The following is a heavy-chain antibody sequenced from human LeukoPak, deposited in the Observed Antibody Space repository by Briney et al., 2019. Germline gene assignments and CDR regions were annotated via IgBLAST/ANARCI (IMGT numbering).Heavy chain of an antibody. CDR2: ISYDGSNK. D-gene: IGHD2-21*02. V-gene: IGHV3-30*18. Sequence: GGSLRLSCAASGFTFISYGMHWVRQAPGKGLEWVAVISYDGSNKYYADSVKGRFTISRDNSKNTLYLQMNSLRAEDTAVYYCAKELAYCGGDCSFDYWGQGTLVTVSS. J-gene: IGHJ4*02. CDR3: AKELAYCGGDCSFDY. CDR1: GFTFISYG.